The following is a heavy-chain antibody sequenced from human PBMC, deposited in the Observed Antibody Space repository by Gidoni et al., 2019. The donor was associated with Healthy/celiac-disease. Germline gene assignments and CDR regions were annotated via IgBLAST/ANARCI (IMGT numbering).Heavy chain of an antibody. CDR1: GFSLSNARMG. CDR2: IFSKDEK. Sequence: QVTLKESGPVLVKPTETLTLTCTVSGFSLSNARMGVSLIRQPPGKALEWLAHIFSKDEKSYSTSLKSRLTISQDTSKSQVVLTMTNMATVDTATYDGARIRGPVVWQDVWVQGTTVTVSS. J-gene: IGHJ6*02. CDR3: ARIRGPVVWQDV. V-gene: IGHV2-26*01. D-gene: IGHD2-8*02.